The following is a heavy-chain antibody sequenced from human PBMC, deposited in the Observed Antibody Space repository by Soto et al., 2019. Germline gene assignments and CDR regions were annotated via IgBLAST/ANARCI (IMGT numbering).Heavy chain of an antibody. D-gene: IGHD2-15*01. Sequence: QLQLQESGPGLVKPSETLSLTCTVSGGSISSSSYYWGWIRQPPGKGLEWIGSIYYSGSTYYNPSPKRRVPISVETSKNQFSLKLSSVTAADTAVYYCARHTPAISISDHWGQGTLVTVSS. J-gene: IGHJ4*02. CDR2: IYYSGST. CDR1: GGSISSSSYY. CDR3: ARHTPAISISDH. V-gene: IGHV4-39*01.